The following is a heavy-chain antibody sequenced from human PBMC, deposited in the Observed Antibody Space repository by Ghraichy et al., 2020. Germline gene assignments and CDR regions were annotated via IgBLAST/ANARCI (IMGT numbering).Heavy chain of an antibody. CDR2: MNPNSGGT. J-gene: IGHJ1*01. CDR3: ARGGWYEEYFQH. CDR1: GYTFTGYY. D-gene: IGHD6-19*01. V-gene: IGHV1-2*02. Sequence: ASVKVSCKASGYTFTGYYMHWVRQAHGQGLEWMGWMNPNSGGTHYSQKFQGRVTMTRDTSISTAYMELSSLTSDDTAVYYCARGGWYEEYFQHWGQGTLVTVSS.